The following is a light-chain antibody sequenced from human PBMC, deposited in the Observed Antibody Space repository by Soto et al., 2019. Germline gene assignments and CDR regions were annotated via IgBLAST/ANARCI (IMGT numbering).Light chain of an antibody. CDR2: AVS. CDR3: ISYNDSQSYL. CDR1: SSDIGSYNH. J-gene: IGLJ1*01. Sequence: QSVLTQPASVSGSPGQSITISCSGTSSDIGSYNHVAWYQQFPGKSPKLMIYAVSDRPPGVSDRFSGSKSGITASLTISGLQHEEQPDSSCISYNDSQSYLFGTGTKVTV. V-gene: IGLV2-14*03.